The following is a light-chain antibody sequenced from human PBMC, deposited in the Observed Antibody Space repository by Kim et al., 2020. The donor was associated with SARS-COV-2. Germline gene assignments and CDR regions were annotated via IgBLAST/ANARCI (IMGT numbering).Light chain of an antibody. V-gene: IGKV3-20*01. J-gene: IGKJ4*01. CDR2: GAS. CDR3: QQYGSSPLT. Sequence: PAGEATPPCRASQSVSSSYLAWYQQKPGQAPRLLIYGASSRATGIPDRFSGSGSGTDFTLTISRLESEDFAVYYCQQYGSSPLTFGGGTKVEIK. CDR1: QSVSSSY.